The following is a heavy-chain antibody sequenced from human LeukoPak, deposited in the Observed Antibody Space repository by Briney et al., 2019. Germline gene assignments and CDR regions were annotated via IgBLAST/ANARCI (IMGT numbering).Heavy chain of an antibody. CDR1: GFTFSSYS. D-gene: IGHD3-10*01. CDR3: ARAAREYGSGFDY. V-gene: IGHV3-21*01. CDR2: ISGSGGST. J-gene: IGHJ4*02. Sequence: PGGSLRLSCAASGFTFSSYSMNWVRQAPGKGLEWVSAISGSGGSTYYADSVKGRFTISRDNAKNSLYLQMNSLRAEDTAVYYCARAAREYGSGFDYWGQGTLVTVSS.